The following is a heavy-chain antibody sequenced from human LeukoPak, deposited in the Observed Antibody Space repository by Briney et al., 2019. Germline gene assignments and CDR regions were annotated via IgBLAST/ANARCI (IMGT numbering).Heavy chain of an antibody. V-gene: IGHV4-4*02. Sequence: SETLSLTCAVSGGSISSSNWWSWVRQPPGKGLEWIGEIYHSGSTNYNPSLKSRVTISVDKSKNQLSLKLSSVTAADTAVYCARDLGYSYGSWIDYWGQGTLVTVSS. J-gene: IGHJ4*02. CDR2: IYHSGST. CDR1: GGSISSSNW. D-gene: IGHD5-18*01. CDR3: ARDLGYSYGSWIDY.